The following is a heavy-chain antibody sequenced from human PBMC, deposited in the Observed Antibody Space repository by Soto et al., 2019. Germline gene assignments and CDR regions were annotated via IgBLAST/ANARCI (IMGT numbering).Heavy chain of an antibody. Sequence: VQLLESGGGLVQPGGSLRLSCAASGFTFNNYAMNWVRQTPGKGLEWVSSLSRSGDTTYYADSVKGRSTISRDNSKNTLDLQMDSLRAEDTGIYYCAKDGSKTSSGRTSYPDYRGQGTLVTVSS. J-gene: IGHJ4*02. D-gene: IGHD1-26*01. CDR3: AKDGSKTSSGRTSYPDY. CDR1: GFTFNNYA. CDR2: LSRSGDTT. V-gene: IGHV3-23*01.